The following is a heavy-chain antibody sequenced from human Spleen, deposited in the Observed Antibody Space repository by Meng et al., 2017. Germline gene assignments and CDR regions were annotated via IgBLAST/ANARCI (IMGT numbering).Heavy chain of an antibody. D-gene: IGHD4-23*01. V-gene: IGHV1-2*02. CDR3: ALRTLMTTVVNYYYYYGMDV. CDR2: INPNSGGT. J-gene: IGHJ6*02. CDR1: GYTFTGYY. Sequence: ASVKVSCKASGYTFTGYYMHWVRQAPGQGLEWMGWINPNSGGTNYAQKFQGRVTMTRDTSISTAYMELSRLRSDDTAVYYCALRTLMTTVVNYYYYYGMDVWGQGTTVTGYS.